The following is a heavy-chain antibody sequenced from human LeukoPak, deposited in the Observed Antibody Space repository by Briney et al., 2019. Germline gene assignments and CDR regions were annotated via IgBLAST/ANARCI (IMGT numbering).Heavy chain of an antibody. CDR1: GFTFSSYA. CDR3: ARETGPYDAFDI. V-gene: IGHV3-30-3*01. Sequence: GGSLRLSCAASGFTFSSYAMHWVRQAPGKGLEWVAVISYDGSNKYYADSVKGRFTISRDNSKNTLYLQMNSLRAEDTAVYYCARETGPYDAFDIWGQGTMVTVSS. CDR2: ISYDGSNK. J-gene: IGHJ3*02.